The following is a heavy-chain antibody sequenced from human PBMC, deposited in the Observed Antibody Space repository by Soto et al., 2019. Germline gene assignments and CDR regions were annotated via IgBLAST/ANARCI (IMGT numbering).Heavy chain of an antibody. Sequence: PGGSLRLSCAASGFTFSIYAMSWVRQAPGKGLEWVSVISASGGRTYYADSVKGRFTMSRDNSKNTLFLQMNSLRDEDTAIYYCAKEVVIGSAGRSHSYYYGLDVWGPGTTVTVSS. CDR1: GFTFSIYA. CDR2: ISASGGRT. J-gene: IGHJ6*02. CDR3: AKEVVIGSAGRSHSYYYGLDV. V-gene: IGHV3-23*01. D-gene: IGHD2-2*01.